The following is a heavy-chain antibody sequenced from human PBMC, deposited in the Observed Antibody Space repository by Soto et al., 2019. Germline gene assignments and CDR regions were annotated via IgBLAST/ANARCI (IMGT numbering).Heavy chain of an antibody. D-gene: IGHD2-21*02. CDR3: AREIEYCGGDCYPDY. V-gene: IGHV1-46*01. CDR1: GYTFTSYY. CDR2: INPSGGST. Sequence: GPSVKVSCKASGYTFTSYYMHWVRQAPAQGLEWMGIINPSGGSTSYAQKFQGRVTMTRDTSTSTVYMELSSLRSEDTAVYYCAREIEYCGGDCYPDYWGQGTLVTVSS. J-gene: IGHJ4*02.